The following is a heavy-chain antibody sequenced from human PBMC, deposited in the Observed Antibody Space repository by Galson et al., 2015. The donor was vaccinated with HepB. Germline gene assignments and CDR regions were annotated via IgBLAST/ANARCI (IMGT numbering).Heavy chain of an antibody. CDR1: GFTVSSNY. CDR3: ARSSWGCQSR. CDR2: IYCGRST. Sequence: SLRLSCAASGFTVSSNYMSWVRQAPGKGLEWVSVIYCGRSTNYADSVKGRFTISRDNHKNTLCLQMNSLRAEDTAVYYCARSSWGCQSRWGPRTLVTISS. V-gene: IGHV3-53*01. J-gene: IGHJ4*02. D-gene: IGHD6-13*01.